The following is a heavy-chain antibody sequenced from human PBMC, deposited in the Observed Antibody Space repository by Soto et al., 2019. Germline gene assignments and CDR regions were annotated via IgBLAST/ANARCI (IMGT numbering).Heavy chain of an antibody. CDR1: GFTFSSYW. D-gene: IGHD3-3*01. CDR3: AGTYYDFWSGYTNWFDP. CDR2: IKQDGSEK. V-gene: IGHV3-7*01. J-gene: IGHJ5*02. Sequence: EVQLVESGGGLVQPGGSLRLSCAASGFTFSSYWMSWVRQAPGKGLEWVANIKQDGSEKYYVDSEKGRFTISRDNAKNSLYLQMNSLRAEDTAVYYCAGTYYDFWSGYTNWFDPWGQGTLVTVSS.